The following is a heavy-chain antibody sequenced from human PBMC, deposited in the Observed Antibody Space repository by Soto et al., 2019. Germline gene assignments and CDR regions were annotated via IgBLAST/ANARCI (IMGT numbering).Heavy chain of an antibody. Sequence: ASVKVCCKASGYTFNSCCISWVRQAPGQGLEWMGWISAYNGNTNYAQKLQGRVTMTTDTSTSTAYMELRSLRSDDTAVYYCARGSTVAWFDPWGQGTLVTVSS. CDR1: GYTFNSCC. CDR2: ISAYNGNT. J-gene: IGHJ5*02. D-gene: IGHD4-17*01. CDR3: ARGSTVAWFDP. V-gene: IGHV1-18*01.